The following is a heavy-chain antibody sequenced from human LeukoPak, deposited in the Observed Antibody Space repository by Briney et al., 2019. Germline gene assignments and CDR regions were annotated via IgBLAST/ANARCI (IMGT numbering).Heavy chain of an antibody. V-gene: IGHV3-30-3*01. J-gene: IGHJ6*04. D-gene: IGHD6-13*01. CDR3: ARRIAAAGGNYYYYYGMDV. Sequence: GRSLRLSCAASGFTFSSYAMHWVRQAPGKGLEWVAVISYDGSNKYYADSVKGRFTISRDNSKNTLYLQMNSLRAEDTAVYYCARRIAAAGGNYYYYYGMDVWGKGTTVTVSS. CDR2: ISYDGSNK. CDR1: GFTFSSYA.